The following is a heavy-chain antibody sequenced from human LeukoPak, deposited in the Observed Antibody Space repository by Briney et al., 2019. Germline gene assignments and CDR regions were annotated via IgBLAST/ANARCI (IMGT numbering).Heavy chain of an antibody. CDR3: GRGYARGF. J-gene: IGHJ4*02. D-gene: IGHD2-2*01. Sequence: GGSLRLSCAASGFTVSSNYMSWVRQTPGKGLEWVANINQDGSEKHYVDSVKGRFTISRDNAKNSLYLQLNSLRAEDTGFYYCGRGYARGFWGQGTLVTVSS. V-gene: IGHV3-7*01. CDR2: INQDGSEK. CDR1: GFTVSSNY.